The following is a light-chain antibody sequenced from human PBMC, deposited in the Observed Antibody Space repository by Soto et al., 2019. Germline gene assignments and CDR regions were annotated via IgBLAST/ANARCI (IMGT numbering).Light chain of an antibody. J-gene: IGLJ2*01. CDR3: SSYTSSNTLVV. CDR2: DVS. V-gene: IGLV2-14*01. Sequence: QSVLTQPASVSGSPGQSITISCTGTSSDVGRYNFVSWYQQFPGKPPKLMIYDVSNRPSGVSNRFSGSKSGNTASLTISGLQAEDEAHYYCSSYTSSNTLVVFGGGTKLTVL. CDR1: SSDVGRYNF.